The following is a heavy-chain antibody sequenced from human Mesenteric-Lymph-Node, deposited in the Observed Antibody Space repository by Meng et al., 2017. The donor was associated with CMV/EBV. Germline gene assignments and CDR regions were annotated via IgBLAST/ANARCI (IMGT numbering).Heavy chain of an antibody. CDR2: VDNAGSGP. J-gene: IGHJ4*02. D-gene: IGHD6-6*01. Sequence: GESLKISCAASGFTFSSYWMHWVRQAPGKGLVWVSRVDNAGSGPTYADSVQGRFIISRDNAKNTVYLQMNSLRAEDTAVYYCATEAHYGSISSRFESWGQGTVVTVSS. CDR1: GFTFSSYW. V-gene: IGHV3-74*01. CDR3: ATEAHYGSISSRFES.